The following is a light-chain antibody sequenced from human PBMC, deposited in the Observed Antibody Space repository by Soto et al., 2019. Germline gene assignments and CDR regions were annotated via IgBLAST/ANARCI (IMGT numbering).Light chain of an antibody. CDR2: AAS. Sequence: DIQMTQSPTSLSASVGDRVTITCRASQSISNYLNWYQQKPGKAPKLLIHAASYLQSGVPSRFSGSGSGTDFTLTISSLQPEDFAIYSCQQSYSTPYTFGQGTKLDIK. CDR3: QQSYSTPYT. V-gene: IGKV1-39*01. CDR1: QSISNY. J-gene: IGKJ2*01.